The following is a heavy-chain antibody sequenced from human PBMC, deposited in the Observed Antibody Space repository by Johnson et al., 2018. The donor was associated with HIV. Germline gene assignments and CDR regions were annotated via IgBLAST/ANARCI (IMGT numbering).Heavy chain of an antibody. CDR3: AKEAGYYDKPDAFDI. CDR2: ISYDGSNK. J-gene: IGHJ3*02. D-gene: IGHD3-9*01. CDR1: GFTFSSYG. Sequence: QVQLLESGGGVVQPGRSLRLSCAASGFTFSSYGMHWVRQAPGKGLEWVAVISYDGSNKYYADSVKGRFTISRDNSKNTLYLQMNSLRAEDTAVYYCAKEAGYYDKPDAFDIWGQGTMVTVSS. V-gene: IGHV3-30*18.